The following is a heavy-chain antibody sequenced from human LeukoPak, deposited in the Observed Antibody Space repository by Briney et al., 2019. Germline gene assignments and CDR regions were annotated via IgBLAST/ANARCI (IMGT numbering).Heavy chain of an antibody. CDR3: AKVHGSGSYCIYYYGMDV. D-gene: IGHD3-10*01. J-gene: IGHJ6*04. V-gene: IGHV3-23*01. Sequence: GGSLRLSCAASGFTFSSYAMSWVRQAPGKGLEWVSAISGSGGSTYYADSVKGRFTISRDNSKNTLYLQMNSLRAEDTAVYYCAKVHGSGSYCIYYYGMDVWGKGTTVTVSS. CDR1: GFTFSSYA. CDR2: ISGSGGST.